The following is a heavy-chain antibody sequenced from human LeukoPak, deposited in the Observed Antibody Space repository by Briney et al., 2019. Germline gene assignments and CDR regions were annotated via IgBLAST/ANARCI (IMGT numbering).Heavy chain of an antibody. CDR3: ARDFRGYGGNFNWFDP. V-gene: IGHV1-3*01. CDR1: GYTFTSYA. CDR2: INAGNGNT. Sequence: ASVKVSCKASGYTFTSYAMHWVRQAPGQRLEWMGWINAGNGNTKYSQKFQGRVTITRDTSASTAYMELSSLRSEDTAVYYCARDFRGYGGNFNWFDPWGQGTLVTVSS. D-gene: IGHD4-23*01. J-gene: IGHJ5*02.